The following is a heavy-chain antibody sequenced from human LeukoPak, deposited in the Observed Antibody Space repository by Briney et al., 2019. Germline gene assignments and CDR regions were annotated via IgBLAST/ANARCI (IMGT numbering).Heavy chain of an antibody. J-gene: IGHJ5*02. Sequence: SETLSLTCTVSGGSISSYYWSWIRQPPGKGLEWIGNIYHSGTTHYNPSLKSRVTMSVDKSKNQFSLKLSSVTAADTAVYYCARDINDVILWFGEPQNWFDPWGQGTLVTVSS. D-gene: IGHD3-10*01. CDR2: IYHSGTT. CDR1: GGSISSYY. V-gene: IGHV4-59*12. CDR3: ARDINDVILWFGEPQNWFDP.